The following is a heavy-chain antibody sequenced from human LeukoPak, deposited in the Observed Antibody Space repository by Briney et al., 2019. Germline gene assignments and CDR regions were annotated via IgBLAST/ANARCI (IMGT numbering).Heavy chain of an antibody. J-gene: IGHJ4*02. V-gene: IGHV3-15*01. D-gene: IGHD7-27*01. CDR2: IKSKTDGGTT. CDR3: TTGGHRKLGIAYY. Sequence: PGGSLRLSCAASGFTFSSYWMSWVRQAPGKGLEWVGRIKSKTDGGTTDYAAPVKGRFTISRDDSKNTLYLQMNSLKTEDTAVYYCTTGGHRKLGIAYYWGQGTLVTVSS. CDR1: GFTFSSYW.